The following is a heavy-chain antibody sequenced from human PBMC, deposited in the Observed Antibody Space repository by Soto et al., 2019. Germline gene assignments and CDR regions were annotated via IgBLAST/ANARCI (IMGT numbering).Heavy chain of an antibody. CDR3: ARSATYYYGSGTYY. D-gene: IGHD3-10*01. Sequence: GVSLSLSCAASGFTISSYAMSWVRQAPGKGLQWVSTLTSSDSAYYADSVKGRFTVSRDTSKNSLYLQMNSLRAEDTAVEYCARSATYYYGSGTYYSDHGAQVT. CDR2: LTSSDSA. J-gene: IGHJ4*03. CDR1: GFTISSYA. V-gene: IGHV3-23*01.